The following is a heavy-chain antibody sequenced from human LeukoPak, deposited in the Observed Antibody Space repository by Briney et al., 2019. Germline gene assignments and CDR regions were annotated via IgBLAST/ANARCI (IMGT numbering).Heavy chain of an antibody. CDR2: IRNRANNYAT. CDR3: SGYDYGMDV. J-gene: IGHJ6*02. Sequence: GGSLRLSREASVFTFSDSAIHWVRQAPGKGLEWVGRIRNRANNYATVYSASVEGRFSMSRDDSKNTAYLQMNSLKTEDTAIYYCSGYDYGMDVWGQGTTVTVSS. CDR1: VFTFSDSA. V-gene: IGHV3-73*01.